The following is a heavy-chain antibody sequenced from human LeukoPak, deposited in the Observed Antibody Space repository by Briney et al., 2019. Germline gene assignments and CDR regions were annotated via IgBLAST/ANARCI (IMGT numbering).Heavy chain of an antibody. CDR2: MSNDGVNR. J-gene: IGHJ4*02. CDR3: AKERGYSGYFGY. D-gene: IGHD5-12*01. V-gene: IGHV3-30*18. CDR1: GFTFSIFG. Sequence: GGSLRLSCAASGFTFSIFGMHWVRQAPGTGLEWVALMSNDGVNRYYADSVKGRFTISRDNSKNTLYLQMNSLRAEDTALYYCAKERGYSGYFGYWGQGTLVTVSS.